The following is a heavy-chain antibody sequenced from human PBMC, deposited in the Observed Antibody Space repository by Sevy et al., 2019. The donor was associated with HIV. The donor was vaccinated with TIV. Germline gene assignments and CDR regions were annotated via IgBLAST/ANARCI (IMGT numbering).Heavy chain of an antibody. CDR1: GGSISSSSYY. J-gene: IGHJ4*02. V-gene: IGHV4-39*07. D-gene: IGHD1-20*01. CDR2: IYYSGST. Sequence: SETLSLTCTVSGGSISSSSYYWGWIRQPPGKGLEWIGSIYYSGSTNYNPSLKSRVTISVDTSKNEFSLKLSSVTAADTAVYYCARSRVITGTFDYWGQGTLVTVSS. CDR3: ARSRVITGTFDY.